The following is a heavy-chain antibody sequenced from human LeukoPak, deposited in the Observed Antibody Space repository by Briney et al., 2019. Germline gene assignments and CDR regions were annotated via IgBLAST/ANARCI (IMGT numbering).Heavy chain of an antibody. V-gene: IGHV4-61*02. CDR2: IYTSGST. CDR1: GGSISSGSYY. Sequence: SETLSLTCTVSGGSISSGSYYWSWIRQPAGKGLEWIGRIYTSGSTNYNPSLKSRVTMSVDTSKNQFSLKLSSVTAADTAVYYCARGITFGGVMGGYFDYWGQGTLVTVSS. D-gene: IGHD3-16*01. CDR3: ARGITFGGVMGGYFDY. J-gene: IGHJ4*02.